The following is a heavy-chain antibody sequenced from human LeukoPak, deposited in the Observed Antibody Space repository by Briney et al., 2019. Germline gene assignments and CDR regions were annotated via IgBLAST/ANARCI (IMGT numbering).Heavy chain of an antibody. CDR3: ARALAGSGWYDVFDI. CDR2: IIPIFGTA. V-gene: IGHV1-69*06. Sequence: SVKVSCKASGGTFTSYAISWVRQAPGQGLEWMGGIIPIFGTANYAQKFQGRVTITADKSTSTAYMELSSLRSEDTAVYYCARALAGSGWYDVFDIWGQGTMVTVSS. CDR1: GGTFTSYA. J-gene: IGHJ3*02. D-gene: IGHD6-19*01.